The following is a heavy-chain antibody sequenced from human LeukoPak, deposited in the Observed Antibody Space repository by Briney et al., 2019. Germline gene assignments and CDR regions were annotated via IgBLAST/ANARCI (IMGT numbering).Heavy chain of an antibody. V-gene: IGHV3-7*01. CDR1: GFTFSSYW. Sequence: GGSLRLSCAASGFTFSSYWMSWVRQAPGEGLEWVANIKQDGSEKYYVDSVKGRFTISRDNAKNSLYLQMNSLRAEDTAVYYCASSWFGELFLLSYYMDVWGKGTTVTVSS. J-gene: IGHJ6*03. CDR3: ASSWFGELFLLSYYMDV. CDR2: IKQDGSEK. D-gene: IGHD3-10*01.